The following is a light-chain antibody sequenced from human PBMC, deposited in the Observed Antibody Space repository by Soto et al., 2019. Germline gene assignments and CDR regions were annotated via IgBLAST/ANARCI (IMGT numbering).Light chain of an antibody. V-gene: IGKV1-27*01. J-gene: IGKJ1*01. Sequence: DIQMTQSPSSLSASVGDRVTITCRASQGISNYLAWYQQKPGRVPTLLISAASTLQSGVPSRFSGSGSRTDFTLTITSLQPEEVATYDCQRYNDGSTFGQGTEVEI. CDR1: QGISNY. CDR3: QRYNDGST. CDR2: AAS.